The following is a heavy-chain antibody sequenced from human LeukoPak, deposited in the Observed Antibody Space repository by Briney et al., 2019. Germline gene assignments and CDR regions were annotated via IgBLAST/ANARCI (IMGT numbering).Heavy chain of an antibody. J-gene: IGHJ4*02. D-gene: IGHD5-18*01. Sequence: SETLSLTCAVYGGSFSGYYWSWIRQPPGKGLEWIGYIYFSGSTNYNPSLKSRVTISVDTSKNQFSLKLSSVTAADTAVYYCAREGVAYYVDTDYWGQGTLVTVSS. V-gene: IGHV4-59*12. CDR1: GGSFSGYY. CDR2: IYFSGST. CDR3: AREGVAYYVDTDY.